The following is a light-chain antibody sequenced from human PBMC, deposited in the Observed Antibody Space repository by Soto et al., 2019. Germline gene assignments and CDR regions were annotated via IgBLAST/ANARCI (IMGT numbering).Light chain of an antibody. CDR2: GNT. Sequence: QPVLTQPPSVSGAPGQRVTISCTGSRYNIGAGYDVHWYRQLPGTAPKLLLYGNTNRPSGVPDRFSASKSGTSASLAIAGLQAEDEADYYCQSYDSSLRGYVFGTGTKVTVL. V-gene: IGLV1-40*01. J-gene: IGLJ1*01. CDR1: RYNIGAGYD. CDR3: QSYDSSLRGYV.